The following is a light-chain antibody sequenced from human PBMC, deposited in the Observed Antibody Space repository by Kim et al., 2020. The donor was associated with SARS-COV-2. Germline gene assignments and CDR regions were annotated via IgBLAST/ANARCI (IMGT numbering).Light chain of an antibody. CDR3: KQYNSYWP. CDR1: QSISSW. Sequence: DIQMTQSPSTLSASVGDRVTITCRASQSISSWLAWYQQKPGKAPKLLIYKASSLESGVPSRFSGSGSGTEFTLTISSLQPDDFATYYCKQYNSYWPFGQGTKVDIK. V-gene: IGKV1-5*03. CDR2: KAS. J-gene: IGKJ1*01.